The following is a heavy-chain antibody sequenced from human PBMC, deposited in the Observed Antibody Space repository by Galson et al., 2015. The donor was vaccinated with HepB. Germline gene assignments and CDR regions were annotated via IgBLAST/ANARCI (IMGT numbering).Heavy chain of an antibody. Sequence: LVKPTQTLTLTCTFSGFSLSTTEMRVSWIRQPPGKALEWLASIAWDDDKFYSTSLKTRLTISKDTSKNQVVLTMTNMDPVDTATYYCARSGYSSGWYPWYFDLWGRGTLVTVSS. CDR2: IAWDDDK. CDR3: ARSGYSSGWYPWYFDL. D-gene: IGHD6-19*01. J-gene: IGHJ2*01. CDR1: GFSLSTTEMR. V-gene: IGHV2-70*04.